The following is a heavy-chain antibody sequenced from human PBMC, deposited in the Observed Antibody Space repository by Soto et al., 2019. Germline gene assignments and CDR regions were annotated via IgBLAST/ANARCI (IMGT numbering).Heavy chain of an antibody. J-gene: IGHJ4*02. CDR2: IHDSGRN. Sequence: QVQLQESGPGLVKPSETLSLTCTVSSDSITNYYWSWIRQSPGKGLEWIGYIHDSGRNNYNPSLKSRVKISVDTSKKQFSLKLNFVTAADTAVYYCARVGGTRGWYWGQGTLVTVSS. CDR3: ARVGGTRGWY. V-gene: IGHV4-59*01. D-gene: IGHD2-15*01. CDR1: SDSITNYY.